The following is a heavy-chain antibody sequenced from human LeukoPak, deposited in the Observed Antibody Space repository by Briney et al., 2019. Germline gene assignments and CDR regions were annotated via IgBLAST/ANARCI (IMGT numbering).Heavy chain of an antibody. J-gene: IGHJ4*02. CDR2: VNPDSGGT. D-gene: IGHD1-14*01. Sequence: GASVKVSCKPSGYTFTGYYMHWVRQAPGQGLEWMGWVNPDSGGTNYAQKFQGRVTMTRDTYISTAYMELSRLRSDDTAVYYCAREAGETHNPGIDQWGQGTLVTVSS. CDR1: GYTFTGYY. V-gene: IGHV1-2*02. CDR3: AREAGETHNPGIDQ.